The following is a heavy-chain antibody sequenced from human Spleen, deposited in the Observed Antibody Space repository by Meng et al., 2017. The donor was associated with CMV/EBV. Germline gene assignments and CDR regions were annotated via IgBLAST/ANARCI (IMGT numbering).Heavy chain of an antibody. CDR1: GGSLSSGDYY. Sequence: LSGGSLSSGDYYWSWIRQPPGKGLEWIGYIYYSGSTYYNPSLKSRVTISVDTSKNQFSLKLSSVTAADTAVYYCARVLYYGSGSYTPWGQGTLVTVSS. CDR3: ARVLYYGSGSYTP. D-gene: IGHD3-10*01. CDR2: IYYSGST. J-gene: IGHJ5*02. V-gene: IGHV4-30-4*08.